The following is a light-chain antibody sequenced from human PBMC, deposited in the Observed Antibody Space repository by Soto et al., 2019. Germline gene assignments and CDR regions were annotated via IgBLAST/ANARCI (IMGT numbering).Light chain of an antibody. CDR2: AAS. V-gene: IGKV3-15*01. J-gene: IGKJ2*01. CDR1: QSVSSN. Sequence: ERVMTQSPATLSVSPGERVTLSCRASQSVSSNLAWYQQKPGQAPRLLIYAASTRATGVPARFSGSGSGTEFTLTISSLQSEDFAVYYCQQYNNWPPLYTFGQGTKLEIK. CDR3: QQYNNWPPLYT.